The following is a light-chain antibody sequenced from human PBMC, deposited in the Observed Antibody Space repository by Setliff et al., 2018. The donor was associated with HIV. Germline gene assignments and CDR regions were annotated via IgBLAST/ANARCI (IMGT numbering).Light chain of an antibody. CDR1: SSDVGGYNY. V-gene: IGLV2-23*02. CDR2: DVK. J-gene: IGLJ1*01. CDR3: CSSAGSGPV. Sequence: QSVLAQPASVSGSPGQSITLSCTGTSSDVGGYNYVSWYQQHPDKAPKLMIYDVKNLPSGVSDRFSCSKSGNTASLTISGLQAEDEADYYCCSSAGSGPVFGAGTKVTVL.